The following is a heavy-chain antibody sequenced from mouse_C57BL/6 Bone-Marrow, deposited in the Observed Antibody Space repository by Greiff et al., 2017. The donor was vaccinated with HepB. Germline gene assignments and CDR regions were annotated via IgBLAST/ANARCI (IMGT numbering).Heavy chain of an antibody. CDR3: ASRGTVGAPYWYFDV. D-gene: IGHD1-1*01. CDR2: IYPRSGNT. Sequence: QVQLKESGAELARPGASVKLSCKASGYTFTSYGISWVKQRTGQGLEWIGEIYPRSGNTYYNEKFKGKATLTADKSSSTAYMELRSLTSEDSAVYVGASRGTVGAPYWYFDVWGTGTTVTVSS. V-gene: IGHV1-81*01. CDR1: GYTFTSYG. J-gene: IGHJ1*03.